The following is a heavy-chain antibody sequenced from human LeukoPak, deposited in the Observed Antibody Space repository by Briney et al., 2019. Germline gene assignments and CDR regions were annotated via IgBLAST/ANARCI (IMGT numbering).Heavy chain of an antibody. D-gene: IGHD3-10*01. CDR3: ARDSYYYGSGIDY. J-gene: IGHJ4*02. CDR1: GGSISSYY. Sequence: SETLSLTCTVSGGSISSYYWSWIRQPPGKGLEWIGYISYSGSTNYNPSLKSRVTISVDTSKNQFSLHLSSVTAARTARCYCARDSYYYGSGIDYWGQGALVTVSS. V-gene: IGHV4-59*01. CDR2: ISYSGST.